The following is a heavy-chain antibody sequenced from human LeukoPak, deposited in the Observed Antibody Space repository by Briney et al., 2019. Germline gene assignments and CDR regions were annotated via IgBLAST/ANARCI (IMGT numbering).Heavy chain of an antibody. J-gene: IGHJ4*02. CDR2: IIPIFGTA. Sequence: GASVKVSCKASVGTFSSYAISWVRQAPGQGLEWMGRIIPIFGTANYAQKFQGRVTITADESTSTAYMELSSLRSEDTAVYYCARSYSDFWSGNVRYLLGYWGQGTLVTVCS. D-gene: IGHD3-3*01. CDR3: ARSYSDFWSGNVRYLLGY. CDR1: VGTFSSYA. V-gene: IGHV1-69*13.